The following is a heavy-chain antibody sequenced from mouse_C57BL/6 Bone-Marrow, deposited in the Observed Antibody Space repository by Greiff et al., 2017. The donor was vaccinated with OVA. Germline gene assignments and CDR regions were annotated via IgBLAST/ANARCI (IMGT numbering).Heavy chain of an antibody. Sequence: EVQLQESGGGLVQPGGSLKLSCAASGFTFSDYYMYWVRQTPEKRLEWVAYISNGGGSTYYPDTVKGRFTISRDNAKNTLYLQMSRLKSEDTAMYYCARNNHWYFDVWGTGTTVTVSS. J-gene: IGHJ1*03. V-gene: IGHV5-12*01. CDR2: ISNGGGST. CDR1: GFTFSDYY. CDR3: ARNNHWYFDV. D-gene: IGHD6-1*01.